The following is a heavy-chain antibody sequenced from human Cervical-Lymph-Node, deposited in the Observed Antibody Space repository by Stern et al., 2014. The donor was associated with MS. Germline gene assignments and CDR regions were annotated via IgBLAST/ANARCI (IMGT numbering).Heavy chain of an antibody. J-gene: IGHJ4*02. Sequence: QVQLQESGPGLVKPSGTLSLTCAVSGDSISSDNWLSWVRQPPGKGLEWIGEISHSGSTHYNPSLTSRATISVDRSKQQFSLILTSVTAADTAVYYCARHYSNNGDDHWGQGTLVIVSS. V-gene: IGHV4-4*02. D-gene: IGHD4-11*01. CDR2: ISHSGST. CDR3: ARHYSNNGDDH. CDR1: GDSISSDNW.